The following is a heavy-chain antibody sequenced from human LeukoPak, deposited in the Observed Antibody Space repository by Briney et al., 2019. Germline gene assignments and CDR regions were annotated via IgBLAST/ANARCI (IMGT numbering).Heavy chain of an antibody. CDR3: ASSVEMATIGPP. J-gene: IGHJ5*02. V-gene: IGHV1-2*02. CDR2: INPNSGGT. Sequence: ASVKVSCKASGYTFTGYYMHWVRQAPAQGLEWMGWINPNSGGTNYAQKFQGRVTMTRDTSTSTVYMELSSLRSEDTAVYYCASSVEMATIGPPWGQGTLVTVSS. D-gene: IGHD5-24*01. CDR1: GYTFTGYY.